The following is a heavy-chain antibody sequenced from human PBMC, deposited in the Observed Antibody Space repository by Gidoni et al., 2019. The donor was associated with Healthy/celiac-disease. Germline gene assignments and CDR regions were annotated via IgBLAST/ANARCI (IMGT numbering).Heavy chain of an antibody. V-gene: IGHV1-8*01. CDR1: EYTFTSSD. Sequence: QVQLVQSGAEVKKPGASVKVSCKASEYTFTSSDLNWVRQATVQGLEWVGWMYHNSGNTGFAQKFQGRVTMTRNTSISTAYMELSSLRSDDTAVYYCARGPLPAASPLDYYYYMDVLGKGTTVTVSS. CDR2: MYHNSGNT. D-gene: IGHD2-2*01. J-gene: IGHJ6*03. CDR3: ARGPLPAASPLDYYYYMDV.